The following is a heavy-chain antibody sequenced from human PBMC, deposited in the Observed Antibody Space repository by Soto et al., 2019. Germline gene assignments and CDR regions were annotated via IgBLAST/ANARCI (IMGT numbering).Heavy chain of an antibody. D-gene: IGHD2-2*01. Sequence: PGESLKISCKGSGYTFTNYWIGWVRQMPGRGLEWMGITHPGHSETKYSPSFEGQVTISADRSTRTAYLHWSSLKASDAATYFCARHSSTSVRAPMEYWGQGTLVTVSS. CDR1: GYTFTNYW. CDR2: THPGHSET. V-gene: IGHV5-51*01. J-gene: IGHJ4*02. CDR3: ARHSSTSVRAPMEY.